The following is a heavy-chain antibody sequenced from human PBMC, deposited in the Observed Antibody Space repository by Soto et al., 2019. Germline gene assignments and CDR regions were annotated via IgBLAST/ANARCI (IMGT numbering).Heavy chain of an antibody. CDR1: GYRFTSYW. Sequence: PGESLKISCKGSGYRFTSYWISWVRQMPGKGLEWMGRIDPSDSYTNYSPSFQGHVTISADKSISTAYLQWSSLKASDTAMYYCARHYSSITASGPGIYWGQGALVTVS. D-gene: IGHD6-13*01. CDR3: ARHYSSITASGPGIY. J-gene: IGHJ4*02. V-gene: IGHV5-10-1*01. CDR2: IDPSDSYT.